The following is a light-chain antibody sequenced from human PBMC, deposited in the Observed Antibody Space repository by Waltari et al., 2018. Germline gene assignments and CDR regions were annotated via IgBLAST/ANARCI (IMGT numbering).Light chain of an antibody. Sequence: SALTQPDSLSGSPGQSITISCSGISSDSGGYEYVSWYPQHPGKAPKVIIYDVNHRPSGLSNRYSGSKSGSSASLTISGLQAADEADYYCSSFTSSTTGIFGGGTKVTVL. CDR3: SSFTSSTTGI. V-gene: IGLV2-14*03. J-gene: IGLJ2*01. CDR2: DVN. CDR1: SSDSGGYEY.